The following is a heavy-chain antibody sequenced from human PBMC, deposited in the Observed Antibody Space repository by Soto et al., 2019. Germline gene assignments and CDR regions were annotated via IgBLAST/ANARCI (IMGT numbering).Heavy chain of an antibody. D-gene: IGHD2-15*01. CDR3: ARGDCSGGSCYFANFDY. V-gene: IGHV3-23*01. CDR1: GFTFSSYA. Sequence: VQLLESGGGLVQPGGSLRLSCAASGFTFSSYAMSWVRQAPGKGLEWVSAISGSGGSTYYADSVKGRFTISRDNSKNTLYLQMNSLRAEDTAVYYCARGDCSGGSCYFANFDYWGQGTLVTVSS. J-gene: IGHJ4*02. CDR2: ISGSGGST.